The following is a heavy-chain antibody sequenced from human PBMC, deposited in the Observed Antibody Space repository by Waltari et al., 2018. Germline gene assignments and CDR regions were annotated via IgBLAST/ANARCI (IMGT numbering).Heavy chain of an antibody. D-gene: IGHD3-3*01. CDR1: GGSISSHY. J-gene: IGHJ3*02. Sequence: QVQLQESGPGLVKPSETLSLTCTVSGGSISSHYWSWIRQPPGKGLEWIGYIYYSGSTNYNPSLKSRVTISVDTSENQFSLKLSSVTAADTAVYYCARAGDFWSVAHAFDIWGQGTMVTVSS. CDR3: ARAGDFWSVAHAFDI. CDR2: IYYSGST. V-gene: IGHV4-59*11.